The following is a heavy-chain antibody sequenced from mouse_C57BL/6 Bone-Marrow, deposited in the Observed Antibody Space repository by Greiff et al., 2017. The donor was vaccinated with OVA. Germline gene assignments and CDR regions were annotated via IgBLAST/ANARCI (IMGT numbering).Heavy chain of an antibody. D-gene: IGHD4-1*01. CDR3: AGTGTCAY. V-gene: IGHV6-3*01. Sequence: EVKVVESGGGLVQPGGSMKLSCVASGFTFSNYWMNWVRQSPEKGLEWVAQIRLKSDNYATHYAESVKGRFTISRDDSKSSVYLQMNNLRAEDTEIYYCAGTGTCAYWGQGTLVTVSA. J-gene: IGHJ3*01. CDR2: IRLKSDNYAT. CDR1: GFTFSNYW.